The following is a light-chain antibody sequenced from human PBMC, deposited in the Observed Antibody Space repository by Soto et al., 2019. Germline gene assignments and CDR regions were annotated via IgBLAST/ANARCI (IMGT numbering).Light chain of an antibody. V-gene: IGKV2-28*01. CDR3: MQALQTPLT. Sequence: DIVMTQPPLSLPVPPGEPASISCRSSQTLLHSNGNNNLDWYLQKPGQSPQLLIYLGSNRASGVPDRFSGSGSGTDFTLKISRVEAEDVGVYYCMQALQTPLTFGGGTKVEIK. J-gene: IGKJ4*01. CDR2: LGS. CDR1: QTLLHSNGNNN.